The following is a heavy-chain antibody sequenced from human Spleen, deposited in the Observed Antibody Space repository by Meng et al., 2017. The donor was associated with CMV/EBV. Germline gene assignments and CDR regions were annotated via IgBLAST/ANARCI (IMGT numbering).Heavy chain of an antibody. Sequence: VSCRAAGYTFTSHGITWVQQAPGQGLEWMGWISPSIGSTNYAQKLEGRVTMTTDRSTTTAYLELRSLRYDDTAVYFCARGTGIFDYWGQGTLVTVSS. CDR1: GYTFTSHG. CDR3: ARGTGIFDY. D-gene: IGHD7-27*01. CDR2: ISPSIGST. V-gene: IGHV1-18*04. J-gene: IGHJ4*02.